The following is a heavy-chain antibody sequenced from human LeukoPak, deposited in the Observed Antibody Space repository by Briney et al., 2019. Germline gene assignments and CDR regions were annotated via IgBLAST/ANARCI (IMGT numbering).Heavy chain of an antibody. CDR1: GFTSSRYW. CDR3: GRGGSYGDY. CDR2: VNPDGSST. V-gene: IGHV3-74*03. J-gene: IGHJ4*02. Sequence: PGGSLILSCAASGFTSSRYWMHWVRQVPGKGLVWVSRVNPDGSSTTYADSVKGRFTSSRDNAKNTLYLQMNRLRVEDTAVYYCGRGGSYGDYWGQGILVTVSS. D-gene: IGHD3-16*01.